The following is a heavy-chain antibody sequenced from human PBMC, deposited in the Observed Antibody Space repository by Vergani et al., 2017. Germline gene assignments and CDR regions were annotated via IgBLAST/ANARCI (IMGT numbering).Heavy chain of an antibody. V-gene: IGHV3-53*01. J-gene: IGHJ5*02. Sequence: EVQLVESGGGLIQPGGSLRLSCAASGFTVSSNYMSWDRQAPGKGLEWVSVIYSGGSTYYADSVKGRFTISRDNPKNTLYRQMNSLRAEDTAVYYCARGPGGAFYDFWIGVANWFDPWGQGTLVTVSS. CDR2: IYSGGST. D-gene: IGHD3-3*01. CDR3: ARGPGGAFYDFWIGVANWFDP. CDR1: GFTVSSNY.